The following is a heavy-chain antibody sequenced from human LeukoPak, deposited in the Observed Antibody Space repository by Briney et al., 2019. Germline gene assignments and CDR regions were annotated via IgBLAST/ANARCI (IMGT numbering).Heavy chain of an antibody. CDR2: IKHDGSEK. CDR1: GFIFTNYF. CDR3: ATDRGWRTSGYYLYYFEY. V-gene: IGHV3-7*01. D-gene: IGHD3-3*01. Sequence: GGSLRPSCAASGFIFTNYFMSWVRQAPGKGLEWVASIKHDGSEKYYVDSVRGRFTISRDNTMNSLYLQMSSLRAEDTAVYYCATDRGWRTSGYYLYYFEYWGQGTLVTFSS. J-gene: IGHJ4*02.